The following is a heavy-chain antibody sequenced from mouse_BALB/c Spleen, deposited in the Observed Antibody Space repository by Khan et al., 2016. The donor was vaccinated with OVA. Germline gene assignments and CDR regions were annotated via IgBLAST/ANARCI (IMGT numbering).Heavy chain of an antibody. CDR1: GFTFSNYA. Sequence: EVELVESGGGLVKPGGSLKLSCAASGFTFSNYAMSWVRQTPEKRLEWVASISSGGSTYYPDSVKGRFTISRDNARNILYLQMSSLRSEDTAIYYCERDYWFGYWGQGTLVTVSA. J-gene: IGHJ3*01. V-gene: IGHV5-6-5*01. CDR3: ERDYWFGY. CDR2: ISSGGST.